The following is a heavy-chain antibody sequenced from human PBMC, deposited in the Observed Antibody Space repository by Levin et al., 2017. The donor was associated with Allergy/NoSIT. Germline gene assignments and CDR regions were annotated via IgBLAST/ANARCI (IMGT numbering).Heavy chain of an antibody. CDR3: AIYSYGSLDF. J-gene: IGHJ3*01. CDR1: GVSVNSNY. V-gene: IGHV3-53*01. CDR2: LYAGGNT. D-gene: IGHD5-18*01. Sequence: GESLKISCAASGVSVNSNYMSWVRQAPGKGLEWVSVLYAGGNTYYTDSVKGRFTIPRDNSKNTLYLQMTSLRAEDTATYYCAIYSYGSLDFWGQGTMVTVSS.